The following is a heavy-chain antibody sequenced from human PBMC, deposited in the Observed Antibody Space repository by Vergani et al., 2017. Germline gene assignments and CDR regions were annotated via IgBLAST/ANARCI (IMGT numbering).Heavy chain of an antibody. V-gene: IGHV3-33*02. Sequence: QLVESGGGVVQPVKSLRLSCEGSGIMFKTYGIHWVRQAPGKGLEWVAGIGYDGDDRQYLESVKGRFTVSRDNSKKMSFLEMNVLRDDDTALYYCAGEPTGTTKDAFDVWGQGTLVTVSS. J-gene: IGHJ3*01. CDR1: GIMFKTYG. CDR2: IGYDGDDR. D-gene: IGHD1-14*01. CDR3: AGEPTGTTKDAFDV.